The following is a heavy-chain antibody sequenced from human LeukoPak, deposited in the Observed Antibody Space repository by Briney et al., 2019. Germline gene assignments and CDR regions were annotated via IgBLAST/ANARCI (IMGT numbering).Heavy chain of an antibody. V-gene: IGHV1-58*01. D-gene: IGHD3-22*01. Sequence: ASVKVSCKASGFTFTSSAVQWVRQARGQRLEWIGWIVVGSGNTNYAQKFQERVTITRDMSISTAYMELSSLRSEDTAVYYCARGLRPRKWSLPIYYYYYGMDVWGQGTTVAVSS. CDR2: IVVGSGNT. CDR1: GFTFTSSA. CDR3: ARGLRPRKWSLPIYYYYYGMDV. J-gene: IGHJ6*02.